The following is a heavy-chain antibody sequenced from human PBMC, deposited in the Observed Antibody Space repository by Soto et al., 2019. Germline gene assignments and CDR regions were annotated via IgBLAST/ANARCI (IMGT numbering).Heavy chain of an antibody. Sequence: QVPLVQSGAEVKKPGASVKVSCKASGYSFTSYGISWVRQAPGQGLEWMGWISAYNGNTKYAQKLQGRVTMTTDTSTSTAYMELRSLTSDDTAVYYCARDCTGGSCYRNYYFYMDVWGKGTTVTVSS. J-gene: IGHJ6*03. CDR2: ISAYNGNT. D-gene: IGHD2-15*01. CDR1: GYSFTSYG. CDR3: ARDCTGGSCYRNYYFYMDV. V-gene: IGHV1-18*01.